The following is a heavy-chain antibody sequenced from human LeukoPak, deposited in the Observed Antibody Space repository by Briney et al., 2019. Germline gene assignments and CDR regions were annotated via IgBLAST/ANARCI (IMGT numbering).Heavy chain of an antibody. CDR3: ASPPYYDIHETSPGILRVRAKRGDGFDI. CDR1: GGTLTSYT. V-gene: IGHV1-69*15. CDR2: IIPMSGTT. D-gene: IGHD3-9*01. J-gene: IGHJ3*02. Sequence: SVKVSCKASGGTLTSYTICWVRQAPGQGLEWMGKIIPMSGTTNYAPKYQGRVTITADESTNTAYMELSSLRSEDTAVYYCASPPYYDIHETSPGILRVRAKRGDGFDIWGQGTMVTVSS.